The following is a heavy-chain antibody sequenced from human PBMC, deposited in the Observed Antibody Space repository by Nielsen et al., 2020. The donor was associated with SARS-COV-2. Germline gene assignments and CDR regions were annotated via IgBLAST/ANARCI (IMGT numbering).Heavy chain of an antibody. J-gene: IGHJ3*02. Sequence: GESLKISCAASGFTFSDYYMSWIRQAPGKGLEWVSYISSSSSYTNYADSVKGRFTISRDNAKNSLYLQMNSLRAEDTAVYYCARDEHEGAFDIWGQGTMVTVSS. CDR2: ISSSSSYT. V-gene: IGHV3-11*05. CDR1: GFTFSDYY. CDR3: ARDEHEGAFDI.